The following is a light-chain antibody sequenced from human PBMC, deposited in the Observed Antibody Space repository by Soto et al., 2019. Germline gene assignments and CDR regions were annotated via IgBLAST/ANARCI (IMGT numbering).Light chain of an antibody. V-gene: IGLV1-44*01. CDR2: SNN. CDR3: AAWDDSLNGFYV. CDR1: SSNIGSNT. J-gene: IGLJ1*01. Sequence: ALTQPPSASGTPGQRVTISCSGSSSNIGSNTVNWYQQLPGTAPKLLNYSNNQRPSGVPDRFSGSKSGTSASLAISGLQSEDEADYYCAAWDDSLNGFYVFGTGTKVTVL.